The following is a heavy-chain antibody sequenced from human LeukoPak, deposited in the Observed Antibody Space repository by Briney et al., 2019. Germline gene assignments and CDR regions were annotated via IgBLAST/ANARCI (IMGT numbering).Heavy chain of an antibody. Sequence: GGSLRLSCAASGFTFSNCSMNWVRQAPGKGLEWVSPISSSSSYIYYADSVKGRFTISRDNAKNSLYLQMNSLRAEDTAVYYCARASLYYDSSGYYPRDAFDIWGQGTMVTVSS. CDR3: ARASLYYDSSGYYPRDAFDI. CDR2: ISSSSSYI. J-gene: IGHJ3*02. D-gene: IGHD3-22*01. V-gene: IGHV3-21*01. CDR1: GFTFSNCS.